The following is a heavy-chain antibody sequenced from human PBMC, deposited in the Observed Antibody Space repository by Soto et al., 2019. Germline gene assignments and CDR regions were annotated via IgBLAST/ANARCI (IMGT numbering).Heavy chain of an antibody. CDR3: AKDQRKSIRWFGELLSSRAGFDY. V-gene: IGHV3-23*01. CDR1: GFTFSSYA. Sequence: GGSLRLSCAASGFTFSSYAMSWVRQAPGKGLEWVSAISGSGGSTYYADSVKGRFTISRDNSKNTLYLQMNSLRAEDTAVYYCAKDQRKSIRWFGELLSSRAGFDYWGQGTLVTVSS. CDR2: ISGSGGST. J-gene: IGHJ4*02. D-gene: IGHD3-10*01.